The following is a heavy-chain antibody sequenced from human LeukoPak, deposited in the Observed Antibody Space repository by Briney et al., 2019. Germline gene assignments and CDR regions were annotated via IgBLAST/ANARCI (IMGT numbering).Heavy chain of an antibody. V-gene: IGHV3-53*01. CDR1: GFTVSSNY. CDR2: IYSGGST. CDR3: ARVGVTSSGSYPWGYYYYMDV. D-gene: IGHD1-26*01. J-gene: IGHJ6*03. Sequence: GSLRLSCAASGFTVSSNYISWVRQAPGEGLGWVSGIYSGGSTYYADSVKGRFTISRDNSKSTLYIQMNSLRAEDTAVYYCARVGVTSSGSYPWGYYYYMDVWGKGTTVTISS.